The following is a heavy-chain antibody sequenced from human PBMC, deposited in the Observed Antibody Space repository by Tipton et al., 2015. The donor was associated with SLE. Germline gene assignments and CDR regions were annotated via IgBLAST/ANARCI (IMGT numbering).Heavy chain of an antibody. V-gene: IGHV4-59*12. D-gene: IGHD6-19*01. CDR3: ATVRLQRDGWYPWDF. CDR2: IFYSGHTD. J-gene: IGHJ4*02. CDR1: GASISGFY. Sequence: TLSLTCAVSGASISGFYWSWIRQPPGKGLEWIAYIFYSGHTDSYNPSLKSRVSVSVDTSKNQVSLRLASVTAADAAVYYCATVRLQRDGWYPWDFWGQGTLVTV.